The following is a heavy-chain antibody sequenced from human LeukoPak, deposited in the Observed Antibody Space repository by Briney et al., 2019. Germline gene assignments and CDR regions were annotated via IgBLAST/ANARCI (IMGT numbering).Heavy chain of an antibody. CDR2: IYYSGST. Sequence: SETLSLTCTVSGDSISSYYWSWIRQPPGKGLEWIGYIYYSGSTNYNPSLKSRVTISIDTSKNQFSLKLSSVTAADTAVYYCARGLGYSYGAWGQGTLVTVSS. J-gene: IGHJ5*02. D-gene: IGHD5-18*01. V-gene: IGHV4-59*12. CDR1: GDSISSYY. CDR3: ARGLGYSYGA.